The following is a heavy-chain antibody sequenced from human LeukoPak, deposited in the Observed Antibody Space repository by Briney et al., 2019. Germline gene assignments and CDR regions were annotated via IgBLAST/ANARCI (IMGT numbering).Heavy chain of an antibody. Sequence: GESLKISCKGSGYSFTSYWIGWGRQRPGKGLEGMGIIYPGDSDTRYSPSFQGQVTISADKSISTAYLQWSSLKASDTAMYYCARARSGLLWFGESPDYWGQGTLVTVSS. CDR1: GYSFTSYW. D-gene: IGHD3-10*01. CDR2: IYPGDSDT. V-gene: IGHV5-51*01. J-gene: IGHJ4*02. CDR3: ARARSGLLWFGESPDY.